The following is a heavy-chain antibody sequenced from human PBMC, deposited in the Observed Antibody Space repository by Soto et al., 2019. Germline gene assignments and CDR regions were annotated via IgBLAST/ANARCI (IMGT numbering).Heavy chain of an antibody. J-gene: IGHJ6*02. CDR1: GGSISIYY. CDR3: ARWAGYYYYYGMDV. V-gene: IGHV4-59*01. CDR2: IYYSGST. Sequence: SETLSLTCTVSGGSISIYYWSWIRHPPGKGLEWIGYIYYSGSTNYNPSLKSRVTISVDTSKNQFSLKLSSVTAADTAVYYCARWAGYYYYYGMDVWGQGTTVTVSS.